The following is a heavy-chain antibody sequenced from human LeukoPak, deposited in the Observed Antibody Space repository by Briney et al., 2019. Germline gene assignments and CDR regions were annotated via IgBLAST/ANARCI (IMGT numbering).Heavy chain of an antibody. D-gene: IGHD6-13*01. CDR1: GDSISGYY. Sequence: PSETLSLTCSVSGDSISGYYWSWIRQPPGKGLEWIAYIHNSGNSNYNPSLKSRVTISADTSKSQFSLKLSSVTAADTAVYYCAAGYLSSWYYFDYWGQGTLVTVS. J-gene: IGHJ4*02. CDR3: AAGYLSSWYYFDY. CDR2: IHNSGNS. V-gene: IGHV4-59*01.